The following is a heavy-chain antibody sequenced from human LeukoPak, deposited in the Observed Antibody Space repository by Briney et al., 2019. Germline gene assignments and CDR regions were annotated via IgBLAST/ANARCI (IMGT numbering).Heavy chain of an antibody. D-gene: IGHD1-26*01. CDR1: GFTFSTYN. V-gene: IGHV3-21*05. Sequence: GGSLRLSCVASGFTFSTYNMNWGRQAPGKGLEWVSFISSGSEIIYYADPLKGRFTISRDNAKNSLYLQMNSLRAEDTAVYYCAREEGGAGLYGFDIWGQGTMVTVSS. J-gene: IGHJ3*02. CDR2: ISSGSEII. CDR3: AREEGGAGLYGFDI.